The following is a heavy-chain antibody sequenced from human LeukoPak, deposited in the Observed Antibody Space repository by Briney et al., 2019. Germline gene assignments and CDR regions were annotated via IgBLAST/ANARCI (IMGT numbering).Heavy chain of an antibody. D-gene: IGHD6-13*01. V-gene: IGHV1-2*02. J-gene: IGHJ5*02. CDR1: GYTFTGYY. CDR3: ARAGEYSSSFNWFDP. Sequence: GASVKVSCKASGYTFTGYYMHWVRQAPGQGLEWMGWINPNSGGTNYAQKFQGRVTMTRDTSISTAYMELSRLRSDDTAVYYCARAGEYSSSFNWFDPWGQGTLVTVSS. CDR2: INPNSGGT.